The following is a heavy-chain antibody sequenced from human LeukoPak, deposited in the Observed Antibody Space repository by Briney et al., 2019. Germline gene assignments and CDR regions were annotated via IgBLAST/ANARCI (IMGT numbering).Heavy chain of an antibody. J-gene: IGHJ4*02. D-gene: IGHD4-17*01. Sequence: PGGSLRLSCAASGFTFSSYAMHWVRQAPGKGLEWVAVISYDGSNKYYADSVKGRFTISRDNSKNTLYLQMNSLRAEDTAVYYCARSPTTVTTRAGFSLYFDYWGQGTLVTVSS. CDR1: GFTFSSYA. CDR2: ISYDGSNK. V-gene: IGHV3-30-3*01. CDR3: ARSPTTVTTRAGFSLYFDY.